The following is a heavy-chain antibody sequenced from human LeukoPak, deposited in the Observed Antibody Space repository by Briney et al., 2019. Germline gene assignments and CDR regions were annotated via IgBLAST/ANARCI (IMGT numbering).Heavy chain of an antibody. CDR3: AREPYYDYVWGSYRPPDY. CDR1: GGSISSSSYY. J-gene: IGHJ4*02. CDR2: IYYSGST. D-gene: IGHD3-16*02. Sequence: SETLSLTCTVSGGSISSSSYYWGWIRQPPGKGLEWIGSIYYSGSTYYNPSLKSRVTISVDTSKNQFSLKLSSVTAADTAVYYCAREPYYDYVWGSYRPPDYWGQGTLVTVSS. V-gene: IGHV4-39*07.